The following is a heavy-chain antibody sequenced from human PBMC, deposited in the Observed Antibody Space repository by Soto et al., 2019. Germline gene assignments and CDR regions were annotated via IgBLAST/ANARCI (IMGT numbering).Heavy chain of an antibody. CDR3: AKDTQYDYVWGSYRYSHPEMRFDI. CDR2: ISGSGDNA. D-gene: IGHD3-16*02. CDR1: GFTFNNYG. J-gene: IGHJ3*02. Sequence: HPGGSLRLSCAASGFTFNNYGMNWVRQAPGKGLEWVSTISGSGDNAYHADSVKGRFTISRDNSRNRLYLQMNSLRAEDAAVYYCAKDTQYDYVWGSYRYSHPEMRFDIWGQGTMVTVSS. V-gene: IGHV3-23*01.